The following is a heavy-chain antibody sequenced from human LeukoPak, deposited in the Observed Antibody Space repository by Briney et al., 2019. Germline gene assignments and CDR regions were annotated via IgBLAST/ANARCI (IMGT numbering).Heavy chain of an antibody. CDR1: GFTFSSYE. J-gene: IGHJ4*02. D-gene: IGHD1-26*01. Sequence: PGGSLRLSCAASGFTFSSYEMNWVRQAPGKGLEWVSYISSSGSTIYYPDSVKGRFTISRDNAKNSLYLQMNSLRAEDTAVYYCARGDSGSYYFDYWGQGTLVTVSS. V-gene: IGHV3-48*03. CDR2: ISSSGSTI. CDR3: ARGDSGSYYFDY.